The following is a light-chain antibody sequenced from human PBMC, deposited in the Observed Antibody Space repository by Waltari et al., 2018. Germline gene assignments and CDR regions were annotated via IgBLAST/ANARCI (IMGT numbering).Light chain of an antibody. CDR1: QSISRF. J-gene: IGKJ1*01. CDR2: DAS. CDR3: QKYGSLPAT. V-gene: IGKV3-20*01. Sequence: EIMLTQPPGTLSLSPGERATLSCRASQSISRFLAWYQQKPGQAPRLLIYDASTRATGIPDRFSGSGSGTDLSLTISRLEPEDIAVYYCQKYGSLPATFGQGTKVEIK.